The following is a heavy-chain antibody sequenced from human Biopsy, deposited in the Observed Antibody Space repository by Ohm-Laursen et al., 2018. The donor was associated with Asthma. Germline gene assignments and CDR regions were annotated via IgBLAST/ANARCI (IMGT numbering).Heavy chain of an antibody. CDR2: INPNSGDT. CDR1: GYTFINYA. J-gene: IGHJ5*02. V-gene: IGHV1-2*06. D-gene: IGHD2-15*01. CDR3: ARDRGYCSGGTCPSWFDP. Sequence: SVKVSCKVSGYTFINYAIHWVRQAPGQGLEWMGRINPNSGDTKYAQRFQGRVTVTRDRSISTAYMELSRLRSDDTAVYYCARDRGYCSGGTCPSWFDPWGQGTLVIVSS.